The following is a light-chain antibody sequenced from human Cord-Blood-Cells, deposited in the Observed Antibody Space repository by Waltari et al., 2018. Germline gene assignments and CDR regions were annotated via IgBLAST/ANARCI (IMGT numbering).Light chain of an antibody. Sequence: DIVLTQSPYSLAVSLGERATINCKSSQSVLYSSNNKNYLAWYQQKPGQPPKLLIYWASTRESGVPDRFSGSGSGTDFPLTISSLQAEDVAVYYCQQYYSTPYSFGQGTKLKIK. CDR3: QQYYSTPYS. V-gene: IGKV4-1*01. J-gene: IGKJ2*03. CDR1: QSVLYSSNNKNY. CDR2: WAS.